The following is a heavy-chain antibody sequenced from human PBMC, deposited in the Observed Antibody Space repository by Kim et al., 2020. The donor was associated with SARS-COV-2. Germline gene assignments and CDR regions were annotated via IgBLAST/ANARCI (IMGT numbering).Heavy chain of an antibody. Sequence: TCYAASVQGRFTISRDNSKSPLYLQMTSLRAEDTAVYYCARVGGGSVFDIWGQGTMVTVSS. V-gene: IGHV3-53*01. CDR3: ARVGGGSVFDI. CDR2: T. D-gene: IGHD3-16*01. J-gene: IGHJ3*02.